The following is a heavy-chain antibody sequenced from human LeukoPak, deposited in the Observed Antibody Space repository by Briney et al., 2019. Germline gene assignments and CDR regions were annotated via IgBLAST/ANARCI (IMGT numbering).Heavy chain of an antibody. Sequence: SETLSLTCTVSGGSISSSSYSWGWIRQPPGKGLEWIGSIYYSGSTYYNPSLKSRVTISVDTSKNQFSLKLSSVTAADTAVYYCASFYSSWYSVDYWGQGTLVTVSS. V-gene: IGHV4-39*01. D-gene: IGHD6-13*01. CDR2: IYYSGST. J-gene: IGHJ4*02. CDR3: ASFYSSWYSVDY. CDR1: GGSISSSSYS.